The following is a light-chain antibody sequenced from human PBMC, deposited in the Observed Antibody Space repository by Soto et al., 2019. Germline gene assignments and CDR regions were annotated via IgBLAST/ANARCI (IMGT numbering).Light chain of an antibody. Sequence: EIVLTQSPGTLSLSPGDRATLFCRASQSVRSSSLAWYQHKPGQAPRLLIYGASSRATGIPDRFSGSGSGTDFTLTISRLEPEDFAVYYCQQYGSSPETFGQGTKVDIK. J-gene: IGKJ1*01. V-gene: IGKV3-20*01. CDR1: QSVRSSS. CDR2: GAS. CDR3: QQYGSSPET.